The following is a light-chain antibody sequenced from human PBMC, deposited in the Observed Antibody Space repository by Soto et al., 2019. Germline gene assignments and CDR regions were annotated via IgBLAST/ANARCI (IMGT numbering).Light chain of an antibody. CDR2: AAY. Sequence: DIKMTQSPSSLSASVGARVTITCRATQGIVNYLAWYQQTPGKVPKLLIYAAYTLQSGVPSRFSGSGSGTDFTLTIISLQHEDVATYYCQKYNSAPWTFGQGTKVEI. CDR1: QGIVNY. J-gene: IGKJ1*01. CDR3: QKYNSAPWT. V-gene: IGKV1-27*01.